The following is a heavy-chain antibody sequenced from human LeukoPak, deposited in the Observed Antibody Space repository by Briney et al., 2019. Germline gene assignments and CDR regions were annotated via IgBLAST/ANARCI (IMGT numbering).Heavy chain of an antibody. CDR3: ARGSRILGVVIESFDY. CDR2: IYTSGST. V-gene: IGHV4-4*07. J-gene: IGHJ4*02. Sequence: SETLSLTCTVSGGSISSYYWSWIRQPAGKGLEWIGRIYTSGSTNYNPSLKSRVTMSVDTSKNQFSLKLSSVTAADTAVYYCARGSRILGVVIESFDYWGQGTLVTVSS. CDR1: GGSISSYY. D-gene: IGHD3-3*01.